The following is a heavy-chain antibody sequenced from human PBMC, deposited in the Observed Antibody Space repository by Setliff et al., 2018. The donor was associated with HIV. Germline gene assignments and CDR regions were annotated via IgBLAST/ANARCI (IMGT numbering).Heavy chain of an antibody. Sequence: GASVKVSCKASGGTFSSYAISWVRQAPGQGLEWMGRIIPIFGTANYAQKLQGRVTMTTDTSTTTAYMELRSLKSDDTAIYFCASGMRWDTAMGDAFDIWGQGTMVTVSS. CDR2: IIPIFGTA. CDR3: ASGMRWDTAMGDAFDI. J-gene: IGHJ3*02. V-gene: IGHV1-69*05. CDR1: GGTFSSYA. D-gene: IGHD5-18*01.